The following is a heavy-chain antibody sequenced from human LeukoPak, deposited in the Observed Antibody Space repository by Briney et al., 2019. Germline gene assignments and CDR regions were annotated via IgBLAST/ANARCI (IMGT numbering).Heavy chain of an antibody. Sequence: GGSLRLSCAASGFTFSSYSMNWVRQAPGKGLEWVSSISSSSSYIYYADSVKGRFTISRDNSKNTLYLQMNSLRAEDTAVYYCARDDSGSYRLGYWGQGTLVTVSS. CDR2: ISSSSSYI. CDR3: ARDDSGSYRLGY. J-gene: IGHJ4*02. D-gene: IGHD1-26*01. CDR1: GFTFSSYS. V-gene: IGHV3-21*01.